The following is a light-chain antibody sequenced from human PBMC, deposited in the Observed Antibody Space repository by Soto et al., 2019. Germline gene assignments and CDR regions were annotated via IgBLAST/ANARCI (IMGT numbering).Light chain of an antibody. Sequence: QSPLTQPASVSGSPGQSITISCTGTSSDVGGYKYVSWYQQHPGKAPKLMMYDVNNRPSGASNRFSGSKSGNTASLTISGLQAEDEADYYCSSYSRSSTLYVFGTGTKVTVL. CDR2: DVN. CDR1: SSDVGGYKY. CDR3: SSYSRSSTLYV. J-gene: IGLJ1*01. V-gene: IGLV2-14*03.